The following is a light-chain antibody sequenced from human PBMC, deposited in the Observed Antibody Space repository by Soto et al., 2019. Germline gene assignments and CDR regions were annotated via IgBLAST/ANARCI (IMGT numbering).Light chain of an antibody. J-gene: IGKJ1*01. CDR2: AAS. CDR3: QQSYDGPQT. CDR1: QSIATF. Sequence: QMTQSPSSLSASVGDRVTITCRASQSIATFLNWYQQRLGKAPKLLIYAASDLKSGVPSRFSGSGSGKDFTLTISSLQPEDFGSYYCQQSYDGPQTFGQGTKVEI. V-gene: IGKV1-39*01.